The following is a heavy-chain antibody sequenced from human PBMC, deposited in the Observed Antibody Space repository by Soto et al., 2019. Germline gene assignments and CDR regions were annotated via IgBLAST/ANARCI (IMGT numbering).Heavy chain of an antibody. CDR3: AREYGNYGPDY. CDR2: ISGYNGNT. Sequence: QVQLVQSGAEVKKPGASVKVSCKASGYTFTTYGIDWVRQAPGQGLEWMGWISGYNGNTNYAQKLQGRVTMTSDTSKNTAYMELRSLRSDDTAVYYCAREYGNYGPDYWGQGTLVTVSS. V-gene: IGHV1-18*01. J-gene: IGHJ4*02. D-gene: IGHD4-17*01. CDR1: GYTFTTYG.